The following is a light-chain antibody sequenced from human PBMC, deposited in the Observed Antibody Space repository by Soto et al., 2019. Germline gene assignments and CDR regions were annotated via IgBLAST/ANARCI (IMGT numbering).Light chain of an antibody. J-gene: IGLJ2*01. CDR2: EIN. CDR1: SSDVGYYNY. V-gene: IGLV2-14*01. CDR3: SSYTSSSTL. Sequence: QSVLTQPASVSGSPGQSITISCTGTSSDVGYYNYVSWYQQHPGKAPKLMIYEINHRPSGVSNRFSGSKSGSTASLTISGLQAEDEADYFCSSYTSSSTLFGGGTKVTVL.